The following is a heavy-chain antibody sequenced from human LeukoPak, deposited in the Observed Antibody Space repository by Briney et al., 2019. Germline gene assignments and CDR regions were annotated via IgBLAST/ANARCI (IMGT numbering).Heavy chain of an antibody. Sequence: GASVKVSCKASGGTFSSYAISWVRQAPGQGLEWMGRIIPIFGTANYAQKFQGRVTITTDESTSTAYMELSSLRSEDTAVYYCAREYGSGSLYFDYWGQGTLVIVSS. V-gene: IGHV1-69*05. CDR3: AREYGSGSLYFDY. D-gene: IGHD3-10*01. CDR1: GGTFSSYA. J-gene: IGHJ4*02. CDR2: IIPIFGTA.